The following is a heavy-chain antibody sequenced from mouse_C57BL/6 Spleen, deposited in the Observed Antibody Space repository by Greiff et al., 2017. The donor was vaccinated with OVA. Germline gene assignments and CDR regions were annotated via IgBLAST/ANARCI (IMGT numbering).Heavy chain of an antibody. CDR3: ARHYGSSYVYAMDY. J-gene: IGHJ4*01. D-gene: IGHD1-1*01. CDR2: IDPEDGDT. V-gene: IGHV14-2*01. CDR1: GFNIKDYY. Sequence: EVKLQQSGAELVKPGASVKLSCTASGFNIKDYYMHWVKQRTEQGLEWIGRIDPEDGDTKYAPKFQGKATITADTSSNTAYLQLSSLTSEDTAVYYSARHYGSSYVYAMDYWGQGTSVTVSS.